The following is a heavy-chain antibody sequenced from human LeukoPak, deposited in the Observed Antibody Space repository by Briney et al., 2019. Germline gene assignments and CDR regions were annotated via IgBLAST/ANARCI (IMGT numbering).Heavy chain of an antibody. D-gene: IGHD4-17*01. J-gene: IGHJ4*02. Sequence: GGSLRLSCAASGFTFSSYSMNWVRQAPGKGLEWVSSISSSSSYIYYADSVKGRFTISRDNAKNSLYLQMNSLRAEDTAVYYCARVSRFRGYGDQYYFDYWGQGTLATVSS. CDR2: ISSSSSYI. CDR3: ARVSRFRGYGDQYYFDY. CDR1: GFTFSSYS. V-gene: IGHV3-21*01.